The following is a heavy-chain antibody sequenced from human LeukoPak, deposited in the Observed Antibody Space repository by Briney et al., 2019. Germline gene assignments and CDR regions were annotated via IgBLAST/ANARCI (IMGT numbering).Heavy chain of an antibody. CDR2: ISGSGGST. Sequence: GGSLRLSCAASGFTFSSYAMSWVRQAPGKGLEWVSAISGSGGSTYYADSVKGRFTISRGNSKNTLYLQMNSLRAEDTAVYYCAKDLVPYSGSLFDYWGQGTLVTVSS. V-gene: IGHV3-23*01. CDR1: GFTFSSYA. CDR3: AKDLVPYSGSLFDY. J-gene: IGHJ4*02. D-gene: IGHD1-26*01.